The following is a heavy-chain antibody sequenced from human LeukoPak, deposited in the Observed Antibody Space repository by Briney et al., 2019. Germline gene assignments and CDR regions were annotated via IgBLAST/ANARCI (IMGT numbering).Heavy chain of an antibody. CDR3: ARGSAAATGIDY. D-gene: IGHD6-13*01. CDR2: ISSSSSYI. Sequence: GGSLRLSCAASGFTVSSNYMNWVRQAPGKGLEWVSSISSSSSYIYYADSVKGRFTISRDNAKNSLYLQMNSLRAKDTAVYYCARGSAAATGIDYWGQGTLVTVSS. V-gene: IGHV3-21*01. J-gene: IGHJ4*02. CDR1: GFTVSSNY.